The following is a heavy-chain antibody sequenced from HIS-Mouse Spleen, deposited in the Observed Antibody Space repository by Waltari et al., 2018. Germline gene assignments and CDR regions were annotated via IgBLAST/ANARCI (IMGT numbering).Heavy chain of an antibody. J-gene: IGHJ4*02. CDR2: VNPNRGGT. CDR3: ARDLYSSSYYFDY. D-gene: IGHD6-6*01. Sequence: QVQLVQSGAEVKKPGASVKVSCKASGYTFTGYYMHWVRQAPGQGLEWMGWVNPNRGGTNYAQKFQGRVTMTRETSISTAYMELSRLRSDDTAVYYCARDLYSSSYYFDYWGQGTLVTVSS. CDR1: GYTFTGYY. V-gene: IGHV1-2*02.